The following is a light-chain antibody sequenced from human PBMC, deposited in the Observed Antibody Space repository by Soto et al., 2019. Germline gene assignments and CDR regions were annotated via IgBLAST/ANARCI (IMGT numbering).Light chain of an antibody. J-gene: IGKJ1*01. Sequence: VMTQSPATLSVSPGDRATLTCRASQSVNRHLAWYQQKLGQAPRVLIFDASSRATGVPARFSGSGSGTEVSPPTNSMQSEDFSAYYCQEYNTWQWTFGQGTKVDIK. V-gene: IGKV3-15*01. CDR2: DAS. CDR3: QEYNTWQWT. CDR1: QSVNRH.